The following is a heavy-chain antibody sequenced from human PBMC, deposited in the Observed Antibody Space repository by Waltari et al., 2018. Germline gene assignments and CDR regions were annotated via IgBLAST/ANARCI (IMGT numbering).Heavy chain of an antibody. CDR1: GGSFSGYY. V-gene: IGHV4-34*01. D-gene: IGHD5-12*01. CDR3: ARGGRDGYKFDY. CDR2: INHSGST. Sequence: QVQLQQWGAGLLKPSETLSLTCAVYGGSFSGYYWSWIRQPPGKGLEWIGEINHSGSTNSNPSLKSRVTISVDTSKNQFSLKLSSVTAADTAVYYCARGGRDGYKFDYWGQGTLVTVSS. J-gene: IGHJ4*02.